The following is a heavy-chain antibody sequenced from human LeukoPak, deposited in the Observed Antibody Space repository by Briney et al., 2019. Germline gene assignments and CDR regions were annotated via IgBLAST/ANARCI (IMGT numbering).Heavy chain of an antibody. J-gene: IGHJ4*02. D-gene: IGHD1-26*01. CDR2: ISAYNGNT. CDR3: ARGARIVGATALDY. V-gene: IGHV1-18*01. CDR1: GYTFTSYG. Sequence: ASVKVSCKASGYTFTSYGISWVRQAPGQVLEWMGWISAYNGNTNYAQKLQGRVTMTTDTSTSTAYMELRSLRSDDTAVYYCARGARIVGATALDYWGQGTRVTVSS.